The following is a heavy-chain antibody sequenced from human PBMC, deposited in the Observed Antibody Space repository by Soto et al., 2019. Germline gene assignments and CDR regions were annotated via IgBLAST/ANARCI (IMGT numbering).Heavy chain of an antibody. J-gene: IGHJ6*02. CDR2: IYPAYSDT. Sequence: PGESLKISCKGSGYSFTSYWIGWVRQMPGKGLECMGIIYPAYSDTRYSPSFQGQVTISADKSISTAYLQWSSLKASDTAMYYCARHLLWESGGSTSWKYGMDVWGQGTTVTVSS. CDR1: GYSFTSYW. D-gene: IGHD2-2*01. CDR3: ARHLLWESGGSTSWKYGMDV. V-gene: IGHV5-51*01.